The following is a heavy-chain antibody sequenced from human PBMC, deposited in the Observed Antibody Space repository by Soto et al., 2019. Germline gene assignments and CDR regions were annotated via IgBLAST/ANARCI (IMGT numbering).Heavy chain of an antibody. CDR2: LLPSSHLP. Sequence: ASVKVSCKXSGYKFINYYMHWVRQAPGQGLEWMGMLLPSSHLPKYAQKFHGRVTVTRDTSTSTVYMDLSSLRPEDPAVYCCARDGITEAGIVSPYFFYGQYVWGQGTTVTVSS. D-gene: IGHD6-19*01. J-gene: IGHJ6*02. CDR1: GYKFINYY. V-gene: IGHV1-46*01. CDR3: ARDGITEAGIVSPYFFYGQYV.